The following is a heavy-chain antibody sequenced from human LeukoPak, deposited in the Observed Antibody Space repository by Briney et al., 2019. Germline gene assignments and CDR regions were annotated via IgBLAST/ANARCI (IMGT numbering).Heavy chain of an antibody. Sequence: GGSLRLSCAASGFTFSSYGMHWVRQAPGKGLEWVAVIWYDGSSKYYADSLKGRFTISRDNSKNTLYLQMNSLRAEDTAVYYCASSFRKSLDYWGQGTLVTVSS. CDR1: GFTFSSYG. J-gene: IGHJ4*02. CDR3: ASSFRKSLDY. D-gene: IGHD1-14*01. V-gene: IGHV3-33*01. CDR2: IWYDGSSK.